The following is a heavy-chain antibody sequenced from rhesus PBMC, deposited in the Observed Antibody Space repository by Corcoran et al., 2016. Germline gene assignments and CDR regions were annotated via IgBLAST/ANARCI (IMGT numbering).Heavy chain of an antibody. CDR2: IQGSRISS. CDR1: GGSITSSY. Sequence: KLQESGPGLVRPSETLSLTCGVPGGSITSSYWSWIRQAPGKGLEWIGYIQGSRISSNYNPSLTSRVTLSVDTSKNQLSLKLISVTAADTAVYYCARTSLDFWGQGVLVTVSS. CDR3: ARTSLDF. D-gene: IGHD2-15*01. V-gene: IGHV4-169*01. J-gene: IGHJ4*01.